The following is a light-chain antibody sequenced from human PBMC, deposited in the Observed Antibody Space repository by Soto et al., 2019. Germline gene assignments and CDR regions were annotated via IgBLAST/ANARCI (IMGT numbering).Light chain of an antibody. CDR2: GAY. V-gene: IGKV3-20*01. CDR3: QQYGSSPQIT. J-gene: IGKJ5*01. CDR1: QSVSTN. Sequence: VMTQSPATLSVSPGERATLPCRASQSVSTNLAWYQQRPGQAPRLLISGAYTRATGIPDRFSGSGSWTDFTLTISRLEPEDFAVYYCQQYGSSPQITFGQGTRLEIK.